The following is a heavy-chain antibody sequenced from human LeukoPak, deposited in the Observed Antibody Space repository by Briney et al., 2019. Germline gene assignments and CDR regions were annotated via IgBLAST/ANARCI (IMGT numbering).Heavy chain of an antibody. Sequence: ASVTVSCKASGYTFTGYYMHWVRQAPGQGLEWMGWINPNSGGTNYAQKFQGRVTMTRDTSITTAYMELSGLTSDDTALYYCARNYGGTSKYFDYWGQGTLVTVSS. CDR3: ARNYGGTSKYFDY. J-gene: IGHJ4*02. D-gene: IGHD4-23*01. CDR1: GYTFTGYY. V-gene: IGHV1-2*02. CDR2: INPNSGGT.